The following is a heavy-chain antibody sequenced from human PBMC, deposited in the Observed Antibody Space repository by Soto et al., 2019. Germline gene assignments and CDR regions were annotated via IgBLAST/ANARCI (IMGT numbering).Heavy chain of an antibody. D-gene: IGHD5-12*01. CDR2: IYYSGST. J-gene: IGHJ4*02. Sequence: SETLSLPYTVSGGSISSYYWSWIRQPPGKGLEWIGYIYYSGSTNYNPSLKSRVTISVDTSKNQFSLKLSSVTAADTAVYYCAMRRGSPTWVDYWGQGTLVTVSS. V-gene: IGHV4-59*01. CDR3: AMRRGSPTWVDY. CDR1: GGSISSYY.